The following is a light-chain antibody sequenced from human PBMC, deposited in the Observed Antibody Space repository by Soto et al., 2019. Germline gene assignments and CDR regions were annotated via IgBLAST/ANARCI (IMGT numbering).Light chain of an antibody. J-gene: IGKJ1*01. CDR3: QQYNNWPRT. CDR2: AAS. V-gene: IGKV1-6*01. Sequence: AIQMTQSPSSLSASVGDRVTITCRASQGIRNDLGWYQQKPGKAPKLLIYAASSLQSGVPSRFSGSGSGTDFTLTISGLQSEDFAVYYCQQYNNWPRTFGQGTKVDIK. CDR1: QGIRND.